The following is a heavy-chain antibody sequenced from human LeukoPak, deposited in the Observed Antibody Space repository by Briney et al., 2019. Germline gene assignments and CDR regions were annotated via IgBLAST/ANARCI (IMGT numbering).Heavy chain of an antibody. V-gene: IGHV4-59*08. Sequence: PSETLSLTCTVSGGSISNYYWSWIRQPPGKGLDWIGYIYFTGSTKSNPSLKSRVTISADTPKNQFSLKLSSVTAADTAVYYCARRARENWYFDLWGRGTLVTVSS. J-gene: IGHJ2*01. CDR3: ARRARENWYFDL. CDR2: IYFTGST. CDR1: GGSISNYY.